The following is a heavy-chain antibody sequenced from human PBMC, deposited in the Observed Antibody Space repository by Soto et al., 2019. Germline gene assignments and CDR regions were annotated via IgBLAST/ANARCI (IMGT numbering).Heavy chain of an antibody. Sequence: GGSLRLSCAASGFTFSSYAISWVRQAPGKGLEWVSAISGSGGSTYYADSVKGRFTISRDNSKNTLYLQMNSLRAEDTAVYYCAKDYNWNYRTVFLVESPYYFDYWGQGTLVTVSS. V-gene: IGHV3-23*01. CDR2: ISGSGGST. D-gene: IGHD1-7*01. CDR3: AKDYNWNYRTVFLVESPYYFDY. J-gene: IGHJ4*02. CDR1: GFTFSSYA.